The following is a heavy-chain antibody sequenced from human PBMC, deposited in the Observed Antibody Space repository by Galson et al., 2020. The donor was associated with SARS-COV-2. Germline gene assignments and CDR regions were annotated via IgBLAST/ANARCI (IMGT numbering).Heavy chain of an antibody. CDR2: LSYDGNDK. CDR3: ARDNRQWLIDY. V-gene: IGHV3-30*04. D-gene: IGHD6-19*01. CDR1: GFSFNTYT. Sequence: GESLKISCAASGFSFNTYTMHWVRQAPGKGLEWVAVLSYDGNDKYYADSVKGRFTISRDNSRNTLYLQMNSLRPEDTAVYYCARDNRQWLIDYWGQGTLVTVSS. J-gene: IGHJ4*02.